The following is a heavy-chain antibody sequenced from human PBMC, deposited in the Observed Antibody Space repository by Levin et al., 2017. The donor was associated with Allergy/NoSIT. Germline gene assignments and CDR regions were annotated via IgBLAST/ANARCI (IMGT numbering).Heavy chain of an antibody. J-gene: IGHJ4*02. CDR3: ATAHGYSYGYAFDF. CDR1: GGSISTISYY. V-gene: IGHV4-39*01. Sequence: SETLSLTCTVSGGSISTISYYWGWIRQPPGKGLEWIGTIYNSGLTFYNPSLESRVAISVDTSKNQFSLHLRSVTAAHTAVYYCATAHGYSYGYAFDFWGQGTLVTVSS. CDR2: IYNSGLT. D-gene: IGHD5-18*01.